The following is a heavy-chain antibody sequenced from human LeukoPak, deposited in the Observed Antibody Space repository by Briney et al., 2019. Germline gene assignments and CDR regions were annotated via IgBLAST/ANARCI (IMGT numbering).Heavy chain of an antibody. CDR2: IYDSGST. CDR3: ARGRRGRYYDISRYNYFDY. CDR1: GGSISSHD. V-gene: IGHV4-59*11. Sequence: SETLSLTCTVSGGSISSHDWGWIRQPPGKGLEWIGYIYDSGSTTYIPSLKSRVTILVDTSKDQVSLKLSSVTAADTAVYYCARGRRGRYYDISRYNYFDYWGQGTLVSVSS. D-gene: IGHD3-22*01. J-gene: IGHJ4*02.